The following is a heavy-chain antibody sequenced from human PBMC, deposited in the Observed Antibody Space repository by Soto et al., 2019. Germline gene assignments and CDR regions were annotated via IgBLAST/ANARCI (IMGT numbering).Heavy chain of an antibody. CDR1: GGSFSGYY. J-gene: IGHJ5*02. V-gene: IGHV4-34*01. Sequence: QVQLQQWGAGLLKPSETLSLTCAVYGGSFSGYYWSWIRQPPGKGLEWIGEINHSGSTNYNPSLNGLVTILLDPSKQQFFLKLSSVTAADTALYYCAREYVGWLQPGGGWFDPWGQGTPVTVSS. CDR3: AREYVGWLQPGGGWFDP. D-gene: IGHD3-9*01. CDR2: INHSGST.